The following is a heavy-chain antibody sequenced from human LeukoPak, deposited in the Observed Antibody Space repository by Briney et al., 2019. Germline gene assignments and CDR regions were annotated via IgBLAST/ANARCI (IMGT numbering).Heavy chain of an antibody. V-gene: IGHV4-59*01. CDR2: VYYTGST. Sequence: SETLSLTCTVSGGSISTYYWSWLRQPPGKGLEWLGYVYYTGSTSYNPSLQRRVTMSLDTSKNQFSLELNSVTPADTAVYYCARGGNYWHQWWFDPWGRGTLVSVSS. CDR3: ARGGNYWHQWWFDP. CDR1: GGSISTYY. D-gene: IGHD1-26*01. J-gene: IGHJ5*02.